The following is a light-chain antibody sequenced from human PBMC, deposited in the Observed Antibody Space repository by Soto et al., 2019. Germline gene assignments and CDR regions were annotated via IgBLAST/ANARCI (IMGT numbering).Light chain of an antibody. V-gene: IGKV1-39*01. CDR3: QQSYSTPPYT. CDR2: AGS. CDR1: QSISSY. Sequence: DIQMTQSPSSLSASVGDRVTITCRASQSISSYLNWYRQKPGKAPKLLIYAGSSLQSGVPSRFSGSGSGTDFTLTISSLQPEDFATYYCQQSYSTPPYTFGQGTKLEIK. J-gene: IGKJ2*01.